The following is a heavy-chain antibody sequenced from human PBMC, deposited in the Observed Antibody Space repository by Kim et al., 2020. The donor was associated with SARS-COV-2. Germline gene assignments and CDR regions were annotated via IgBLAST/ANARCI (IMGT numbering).Heavy chain of an antibody. J-gene: IGHJ4*02. D-gene: IGHD6-13*01. Sequence: GGSPRLSCVGSGFTLSDTWMTWVRHTPERGLEWVANINRDGSERYYVDSVEGRFTVSRDNGKNSLYLQMNSLRPEDTAVYYCARGGFTTSWYWIYWGQGTLVTVYS. CDR3: ARGGFTTSWYWIY. V-gene: IGHV3-7*04. CDR1: GFTLSDTW. CDR2: INRDGSER.